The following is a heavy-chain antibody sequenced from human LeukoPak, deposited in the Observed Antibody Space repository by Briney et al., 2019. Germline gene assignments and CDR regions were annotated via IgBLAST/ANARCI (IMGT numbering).Heavy chain of an antibody. J-gene: IGHJ4*02. CDR3: ARFAVFGGPDTSEGLDY. V-gene: IGHV1-69*13. CDR1: GGTFSSYA. Sequence: SAKVSCKASGGTFSSYAISWVRQAPGQGLEWMGGIIPIFGTANYAQKFQGRVTITADESTSTAYMELSSLRSEDTAVYYCARFAVFGGPDTSEGLDYWGQGTLVTVSS. D-gene: IGHD3-3*01. CDR2: IIPIFGTA.